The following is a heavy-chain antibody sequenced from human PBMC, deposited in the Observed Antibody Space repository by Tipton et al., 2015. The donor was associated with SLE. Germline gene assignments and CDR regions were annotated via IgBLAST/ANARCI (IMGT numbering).Heavy chain of an antibody. Sequence: TLSLTCTVSGGSISGYYWSWIRQPPGKGLEWIGYIYYSGSTNYNPSLKSRVTISVDTSKNQFSLKLSSVTAADTAVYYCARVPFYYYMDVWGKGTTVTVSS. CDR3: ARVPFYYYMDV. J-gene: IGHJ6*03. CDR1: GGSISGYY. V-gene: IGHV4-59*01. CDR2: IYYSGST.